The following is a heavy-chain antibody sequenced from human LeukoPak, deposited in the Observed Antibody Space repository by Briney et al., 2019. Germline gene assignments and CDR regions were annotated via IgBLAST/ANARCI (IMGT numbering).Heavy chain of an antibody. D-gene: IGHD6-13*01. J-gene: IGHJ4*02. Sequence: SETLSLSCSVSGGSISSSTYYWGWIRQPPGKGLEWIGSISYSGSTYYNPSLKSRVTISVDTSKNQFSLKLSSVTAADTAVYYCARLVGGSSWYYFDYWGQGTLVTVSS. CDR2: ISYSGST. V-gene: IGHV4-39*01. CDR3: ARLVGGSSWYYFDY. CDR1: GGSISSSTYY.